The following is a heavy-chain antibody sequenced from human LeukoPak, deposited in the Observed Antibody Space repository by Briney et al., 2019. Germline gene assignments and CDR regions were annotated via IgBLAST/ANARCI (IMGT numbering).Heavy chain of an antibody. CDR2: IIHSGSP. J-gene: IGHJ6*04. Sequence: PETLSLTCAVYAGSPSAYCSGCDRQPPGGGREWNGEIIHSGSPNYHPSLKSRVTISVDTSKSQCSLKMSSMTAADTAVYVYSRGEYNWNDRGYYGMDVWGKGTTVTVSS. CDR3: SRGEYNWNDRGYYGMDV. CDR1: AGSPSAYC. D-gene: IGHD1-20*01. V-gene: IGHV4-34*01.